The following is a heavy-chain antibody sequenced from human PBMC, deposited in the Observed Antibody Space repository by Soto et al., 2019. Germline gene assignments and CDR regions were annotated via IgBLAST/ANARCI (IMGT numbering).Heavy chain of an antibody. J-gene: IGHJ4*02. V-gene: IGHV4-39*01. CDR3: ATTLASASDY. D-gene: IGHD4-17*01. CDR2: IYYSGST. Sequence: PSETLSLTCTVSGGSISSSSYYWGWIRQPPGKGLEWIGSIYYSGSTYYNPSLKSRVTISVDTSKNQFSLKLSSVTAADTAVYYCATTLASASDYWGQGTLVTVS. CDR1: GGSISSSSYY.